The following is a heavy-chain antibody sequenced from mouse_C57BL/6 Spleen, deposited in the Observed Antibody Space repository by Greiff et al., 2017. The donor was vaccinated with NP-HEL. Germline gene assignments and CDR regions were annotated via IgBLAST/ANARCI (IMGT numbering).Heavy chain of an antibody. Sequence: EVQLVESGAELVRPGASVKLSCTASGFNIKDNYMHWVKQRPEQGLEWIGWIDPENGDTEYASNFQGKATITADTSSNTAYLQLSSLTSEDTAVYYCTTWGNYWGQGATLTVAS. CDR3: TTWGNY. V-gene: IGHV14-4*01. J-gene: IGHJ2*01. CDR1: GFNIKDNY. CDR2: IDPENGDT.